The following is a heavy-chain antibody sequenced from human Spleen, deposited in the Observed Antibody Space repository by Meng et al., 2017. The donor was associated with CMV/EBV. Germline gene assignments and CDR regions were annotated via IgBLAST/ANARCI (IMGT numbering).Heavy chain of an antibody. V-gene: IGHV1-18*01. Sequence: YAFTSYGINWVRQAPGQGLEWMGWIRVYNGDTTYAQKFQGRVTMTTDTSTSTAYMELRSLSSDDTAVYYCARRGPSYCGVDCLAWFDPWGQGTLVTVSS. CDR3: ARRGPSYCGVDCLAWFDP. CDR1: YAFTSYG. CDR2: IRVYNGDT. J-gene: IGHJ5*02. D-gene: IGHD2-21*02.